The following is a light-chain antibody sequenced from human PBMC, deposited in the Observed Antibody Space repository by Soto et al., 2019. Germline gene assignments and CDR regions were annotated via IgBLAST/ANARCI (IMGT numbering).Light chain of an antibody. Sequence: QSVLTQPPSVSGAPGQRVTISCTGSSSNIGAGCDVHWYQQLPGTAPKLLIYDNSNRPSGVPDRFSGSKSGTSASLAITGLQAEDQADYYCQSYDRSLSGSRVFGTGPKVTVL. J-gene: IGLJ1*01. CDR3: QSYDRSLSGSRV. V-gene: IGLV1-40*01. CDR2: DNS. CDR1: SSNIGAGCD.